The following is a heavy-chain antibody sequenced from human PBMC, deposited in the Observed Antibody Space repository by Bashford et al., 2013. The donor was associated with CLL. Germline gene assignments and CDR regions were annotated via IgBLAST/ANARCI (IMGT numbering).Heavy chain of an antibody. D-gene: IGHD3-22*01. J-gene: IGHJ6*02. CDR3: ARGPMIVVVINPGEPYYYYYYGMDV. Sequence: SETLSLTCADYGGSFSGYYWSWIRQPPGKGLEWIGEINHSGSTNYNPSLKSRVTISVDTSKNQFSLKLSSVTAADTAVYYCARGPMIVVVINPGEPYYYYYYGMDVWGQGTTVTVSS. CDR1: GGSFSGYY. CDR2: INHSGST. V-gene: IGHV4-34*01.